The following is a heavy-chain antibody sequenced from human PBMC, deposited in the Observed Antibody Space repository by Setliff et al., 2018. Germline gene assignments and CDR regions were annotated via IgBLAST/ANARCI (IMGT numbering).Heavy chain of an antibody. J-gene: IGHJ4*02. V-gene: IGHV1-69*05. CDR3: VRRDILTGYYAFDY. D-gene: IGHD3-9*01. CDR2: IIPIFGTT. CDR1: GGTFSNYD. Sequence: KVSCKASGGTFSNYDISWVRQAPGQGLEWMGGIIPIFGTTNYAQRFQGRVTITTDESTSTAYMELSSLRSEDTAVYYCVRRDILTGYYAFDYWGQGTLVTVSS.